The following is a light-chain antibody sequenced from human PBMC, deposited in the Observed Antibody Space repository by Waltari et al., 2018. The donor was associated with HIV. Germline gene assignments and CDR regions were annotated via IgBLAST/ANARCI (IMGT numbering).Light chain of an antibody. J-gene: IGKJ1*01. CDR2: AAS. CDR3: LQDDSYPRT. CDR1: QGIRNE. Sequence: AIQLTQSPSSLSASVGDRVTITCRASQGIRNELGWYQQKPGKAPKLLTYAASSLQSGVPSRFSGSGAGTDFTLTISSLQPEDSATYYCLQDDSYPRTFGQGTKVEIK. V-gene: IGKV1-6*01.